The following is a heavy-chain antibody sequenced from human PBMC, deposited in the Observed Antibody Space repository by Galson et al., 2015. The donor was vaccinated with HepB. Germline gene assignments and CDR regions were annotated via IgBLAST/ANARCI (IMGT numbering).Heavy chain of an antibody. V-gene: IGHV3-53*01. CDR2: IYSGGST. CDR1: GFTVSSNY. J-gene: IGHJ4*02. Sequence: SLRLSCAASGFTVSSNYMSWVRQAPGKGLEWVSVIYSGGSTYYADSVKGRFTISRDNSKNTLYLQMNSLRAEDTAVYYCARGGRGTVTPGYFDYWGQGTLVTVSS. D-gene: IGHD4-17*01. CDR3: ARGGRGTVTPGYFDY.